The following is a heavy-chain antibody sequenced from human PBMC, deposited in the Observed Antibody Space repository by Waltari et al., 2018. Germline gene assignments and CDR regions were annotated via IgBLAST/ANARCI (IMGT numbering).Heavy chain of an antibody. CDR1: GFNFGDFA. V-gene: IGHV3-49*04. Sequence: EVQLAESGGGLVQPGRSLGRSCTASGFNFGDFAMTWVRQVPGKGLEWVGFIRSKTYGGAPEYAASVKGRFTISRDDSKSVAYLQMNSLRTEDTALYYCTRADGMTDLDYWGQGALVTVSS. CDR3: TRADGMTDLDY. J-gene: IGHJ4*02. CDR2: IRSKTYGGAP.